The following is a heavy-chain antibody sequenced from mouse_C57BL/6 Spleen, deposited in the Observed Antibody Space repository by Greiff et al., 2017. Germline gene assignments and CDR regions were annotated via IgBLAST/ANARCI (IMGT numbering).Heavy chain of an antibody. CDR1: GYTFTSSG. D-gene: IGHD2-3*01. Sequence: EVQLQESGAELVRPGSSVKMSCKTSGYTFTSSGINWVKQRPGQGLEWIGYISIGNGYTEYNDEFKGKATLTSDTSSSTAYMQLSSLTSEDSAIYFCARRRIYDGYHYFYYGGQGTTLTVSS. CDR2: ISIGNGYT. V-gene: IGHV1-58*01. CDR3: ARRRIYDGYHYFYY. J-gene: IGHJ2*01.